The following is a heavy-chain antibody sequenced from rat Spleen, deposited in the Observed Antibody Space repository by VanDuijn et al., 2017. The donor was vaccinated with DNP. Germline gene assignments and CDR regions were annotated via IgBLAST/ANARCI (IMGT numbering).Heavy chain of an antibody. V-gene: IGHV5-7*01. Sequence: EVQLVESGGGLVQPGRSLKLSCAVSGLTFSHYGMAWVRQAPKEGLEWDATISSGGDSAYYRDSVKGRFTISRDNTRRTLYLQMDSLRSEDTATYYCARHTTGIIDYWGQGVMVTVSS. D-gene: IGHD1-9*01. CDR1: GLTFSHYG. CDR3: ARHTTGIIDY. CDR2: ISSGGDSA. J-gene: IGHJ2*01.